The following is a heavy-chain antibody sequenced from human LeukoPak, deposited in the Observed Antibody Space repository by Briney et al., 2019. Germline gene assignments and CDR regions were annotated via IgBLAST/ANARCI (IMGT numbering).Heavy chain of an antibody. Sequence: ESGPTLVKPTQTLTLTCTFSGFSLSTSGVGVGWIRQPPGKALEWLALIYWNDDKRYSPSLKSRLTITKDPSKNQVVLTMTNMDPVDTATYYCAHRRDGGSCYDYWGQGTLVTVSS. CDR2: IYWNDDK. CDR3: AHRRDGGSCYDY. V-gene: IGHV2-5*01. CDR1: GFSLSTSGVG. J-gene: IGHJ4*02. D-gene: IGHD2-15*01.